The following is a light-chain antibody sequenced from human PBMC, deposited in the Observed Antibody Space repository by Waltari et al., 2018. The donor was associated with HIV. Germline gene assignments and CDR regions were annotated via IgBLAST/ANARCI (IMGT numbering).Light chain of an antibody. V-gene: IGLV1-44*01. CDR3: AAWDDSFVV. J-gene: IGLJ2*01. CDR1: SSNIGSNT. CDR2: SNN. Sequence: QSVLTQPPSASGTPGQRVTISCSGSSSNIGSNTVNWYQQLPGTAPKLLIYSNNRRPSGGPDRFSGSKSGTSASLAISGLQSEDEADYYCAAWDDSFVVFGGGTKLTVL.